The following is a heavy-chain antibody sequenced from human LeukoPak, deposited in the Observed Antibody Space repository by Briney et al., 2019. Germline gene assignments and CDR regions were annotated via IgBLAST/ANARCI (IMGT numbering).Heavy chain of an antibody. Sequence: GASVKVSCKASGDTFSSYAISWVRQAPGQGLEWMGRIIPILAIPNYAQKFQGRVTITADKSTNTAYMELSSLRSEDTAVYYCGGRFTRFGEVFDYWGQGTLVTVSS. CDR2: IIPILAIP. D-gene: IGHD3-10*01. CDR3: GGRFTRFGEVFDY. CDR1: GDTFSSYA. V-gene: IGHV1-69*04. J-gene: IGHJ4*02.